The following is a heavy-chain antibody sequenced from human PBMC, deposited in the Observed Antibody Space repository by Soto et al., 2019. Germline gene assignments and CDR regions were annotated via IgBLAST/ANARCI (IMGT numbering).Heavy chain of an antibody. D-gene: IGHD3-10*01. V-gene: IGHV3-23*01. J-gene: IGHJ6*02. Sequence: GGSLRLSCAASGFTFSGYAMIWVRQAPGKGLEWVSAISGSGGSTYYADSVKGRFTISRDNSKNTLYLQMNSLRAEDTAVYYCAKRDRGYYYYYGMDVWGQGTTVTVSS. CDR2: ISGSGGST. CDR1: GFTFSGYA. CDR3: AKRDRGYYYYYGMDV.